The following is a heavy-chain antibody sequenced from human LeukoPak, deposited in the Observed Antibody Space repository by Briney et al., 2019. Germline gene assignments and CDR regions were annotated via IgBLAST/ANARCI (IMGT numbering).Heavy chain of an antibody. Sequence: ASVKVSCKTSGYTFTDYAVQWVRQAPGQRLEWMGSINAGNGKTKYSQKFQDRVTITRDTSATTAYLDLNSLRSEDTAVYYCARARWTSTVTTYYLDYWGQGALVTVSS. V-gene: IGHV1-3*01. CDR2: INAGNGKT. CDR3: ARARWTSTVTTYYLDY. J-gene: IGHJ4*02. CDR1: GYTFTDYA. D-gene: IGHD4-17*01.